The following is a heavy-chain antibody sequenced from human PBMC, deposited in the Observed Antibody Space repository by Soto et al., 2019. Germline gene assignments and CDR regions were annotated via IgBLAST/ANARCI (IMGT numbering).Heavy chain of an antibody. J-gene: IGHJ3*02. CDR3: AGTYDSSGSNTLWAFDI. D-gene: IGHD3-22*01. CDR2: ISAYNGNT. Sequence: ASVNVSCKASGYTFTSYGISWVRQAPGQGLEWRGWISAYNGNTNYAQKLQGRVTMTTDTSTRTAYMELRSLRSDDTAVYYCAGTYDSSGSNTLWAFDIWGQGTMVTVSS. CDR1: GYTFTSYG. V-gene: IGHV1-18*01.